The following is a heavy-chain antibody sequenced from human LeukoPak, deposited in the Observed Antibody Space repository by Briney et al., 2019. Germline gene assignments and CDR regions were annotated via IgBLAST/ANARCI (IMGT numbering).Heavy chain of an antibody. V-gene: IGHV5-10-1*01. D-gene: IGHD5-18*01. CDR3: ARHLSGYSYGFDY. CDR2: IDPSDSYT. CDR1: GYTFTSYG. Sequence: GASVKVSCKASGYTFTSYGISWVRQMPGKGLEWMGRIDPSDSYTNYSPSFQGHVTISADESISTAYLQWSSLKASDTAMYYCARHLSGYSYGFDYWGQGTLVTVSS. J-gene: IGHJ4*02.